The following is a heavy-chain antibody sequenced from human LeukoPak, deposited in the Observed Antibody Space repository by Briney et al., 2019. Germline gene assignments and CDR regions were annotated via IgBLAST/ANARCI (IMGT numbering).Heavy chain of an antibody. D-gene: IGHD4-17*01. J-gene: IGHJ2*01. V-gene: IGHV3-13*01. CDR3: ARTTVTSGPYWYFDL. CDR1: GFTFSNYD. Sequence: PGGSLRLSCAASGFTFSNYDMHWVRHATGKGLEWVSAIDTAGDTYYPGSVKGRFTISRENAKNSLYLQMNRLRAGDTAVYYCARTTVTSGPYWYFDLWGRGTLVTVSS. CDR2: IDTAGDT.